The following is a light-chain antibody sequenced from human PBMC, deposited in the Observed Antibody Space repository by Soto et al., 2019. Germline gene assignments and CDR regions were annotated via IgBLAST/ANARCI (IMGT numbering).Light chain of an antibody. Sequence: VGFTQSPDTLSCSPGERATLSCRASQSVTTMNMAWYQPKPGQAPRLLIYGTSNSAVGIPDRFSGSGSGTDCTLTISRLEPEAFVLYYCHQYGNSPPTFGGGTKVEI. J-gene: IGKJ4*01. CDR3: HQYGNSPPT. CDR1: QSVTTMN. V-gene: IGKV3-20*01. CDR2: GTS.